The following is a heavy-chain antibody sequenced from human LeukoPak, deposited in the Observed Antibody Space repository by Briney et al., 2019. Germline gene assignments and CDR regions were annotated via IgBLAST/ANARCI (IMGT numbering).Heavy chain of an antibody. Sequence: ASVKVSCKASGYTFTGYYMHWVRQAPGQGLEWMGWINPNSGGTNYAQKFQGRVTMTRDTSISTAYMELSSLRSDDTAVYYCARGHYDILTGSSTRAAFDIWGQGTMVTVSS. V-gene: IGHV1-2*02. D-gene: IGHD3-9*01. J-gene: IGHJ3*02. CDR1: GYTFTGYY. CDR3: ARGHYDILTGSSTRAAFDI. CDR2: INPNSGGT.